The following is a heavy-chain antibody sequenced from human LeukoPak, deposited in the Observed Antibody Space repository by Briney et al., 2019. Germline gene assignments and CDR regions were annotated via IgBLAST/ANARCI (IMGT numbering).Heavy chain of an antibody. V-gene: IGHV4-34*01. CDR3: ARTRILWFGELLTYYYYYGMDV. J-gene: IGHJ6*02. Sequence: PSETLSLTCAVYGGSFSGYYWSWIRQPPGKGLEWIGEINHSGSTNYNPSLKSRDTISVDTSKNQFSLKLSSVTAADTAVYYCARTRILWFGELLTYYYYYGMDVWGQGTTVTVSS. CDR2: INHSGST. CDR1: GGSFSGYY. D-gene: IGHD3-10*01.